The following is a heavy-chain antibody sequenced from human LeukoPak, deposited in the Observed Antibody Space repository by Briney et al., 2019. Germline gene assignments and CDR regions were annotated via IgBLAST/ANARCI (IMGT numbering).Heavy chain of an antibody. CDR1: GGSISSSSYY. J-gene: IGHJ4*02. V-gene: IGHV4-39*01. CDR2: IYYSGST. D-gene: IGHD3-9*01. CDR3: ARRRYYDILTGYYTPDY. Sequence: PSETLSLTCTVSGGSISSSSYYWGWIRQPPGKGLEWIGSIYYSGSTYYNPSLKSRVTISVDTSKNQFSLKLSSVTAAETAVYYCARRRYYDILTGYYTPDYWGQGTLVTVSS.